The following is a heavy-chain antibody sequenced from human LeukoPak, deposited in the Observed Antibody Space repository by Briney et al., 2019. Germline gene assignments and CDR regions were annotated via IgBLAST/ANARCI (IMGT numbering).Heavy chain of an antibody. V-gene: IGHV4-39*01. J-gene: IGHJ3*02. CDR3: ARRLDIVVVVAATPNDAFDI. Sequence: PSETLSLTCTVSGGSISSSSYYWGWIRQPPGKGLEWIGSIYYSGSTYYNPSLKSRVTISVDTSKNQFSLKLSSVTAADTAVYYCARRLDIVVVVAATPNDAFDIWGRGTMVTVSS. D-gene: IGHD2-15*01. CDR2: IYYSGST. CDR1: GGSISSSSYY.